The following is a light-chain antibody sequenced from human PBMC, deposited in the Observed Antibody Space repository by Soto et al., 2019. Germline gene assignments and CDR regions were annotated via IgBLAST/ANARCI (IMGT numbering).Light chain of an antibody. CDR3: QQYGSSPPLT. CDR1: QSISSRY. Sequence: LTQSPGTLSLSPGQRATLSCRASQSISSRYLAWYQQRPGQAPRLLIYGASNRATGIPDRFSGSGSETDFTLTISILEPEDFAVYYCQQYGSSPPLTLGGGTKVEIK. V-gene: IGKV3-20*01. J-gene: IGKJ4*01. CDR2: GAS.